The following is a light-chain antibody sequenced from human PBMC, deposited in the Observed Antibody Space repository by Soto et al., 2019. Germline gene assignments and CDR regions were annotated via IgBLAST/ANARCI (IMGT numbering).Light chain of an antibody. CDR2: KAS. V-gene: IGKV1-5*03. CDR3: QQYNSYSPGFT. CDR1: QSISDW. Sequence: DIQMTQSPSTLSASVGDRVTITCRASQSISDWLAWYQQKPGKAPKLLIYKASSLESGVPSRFSGSGSGTEFTLTISSLQPDDFATYYCQQYNSYSPGFTFGPGTKVDIK. J-gene: IGKJ3*01.